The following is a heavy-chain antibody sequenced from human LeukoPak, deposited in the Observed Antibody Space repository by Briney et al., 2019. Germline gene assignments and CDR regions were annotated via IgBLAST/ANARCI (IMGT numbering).Heavy chain of an antibody. CDR2: ISSSSSYI. CDR1: GFTFSSYS. Sequence: GGSLRLSCAASGFTFSSYSKNWVRQAPGKGLEWVSSISSSSSYIYYADSVKGRFTISRDNAKDSLYLQMNSLRAEDTAVYYCAKDPLTVAGTNYLVYWGQGTLVTVSS. V-gene: IGHV3-21*01. CDR3: AKDPLTVAGTNYLVY. J-gene: IGHJ4*02. D-gene: IGHD6-19*01.